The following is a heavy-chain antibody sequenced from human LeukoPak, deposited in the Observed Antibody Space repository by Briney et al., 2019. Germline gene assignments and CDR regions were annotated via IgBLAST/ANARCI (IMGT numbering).Heavy chain of an antibody. CDR1: GFTFISYG. V-gene: IGHV3-33*01. Sequence: GGSLRLSCTASGFTFISYGMLWVRQAPGKGLEWVAVIWPDGSNKFYVDSVKGRFTISRDNSKNTLDLQMNSLRAEDTAVYYCAREPGEYSLFPYYYFGMDVWGQGTTVTVSS. CDR3: AREPGEYSLFPYYYFGMDV. J-gene: IGHJ6*02. D-gene: IGHD6-6*01. CDR2: IWPDGSNK.